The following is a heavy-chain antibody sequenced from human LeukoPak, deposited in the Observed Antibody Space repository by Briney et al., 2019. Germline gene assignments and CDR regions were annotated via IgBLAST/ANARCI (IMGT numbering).Heavy chain of an antibody. CDR1: GFTFSSYS. D-gene: IGHD6-13*01. CDR3: AREEQQLVLPDY. J-gene: IGHJ4*02. CDR2: ISSSSSYI. Sequence: GGSLRLSCASSGFTFSSYSMNWVRKAPGKGLEWVSSISSSSSYIYYADSVKGRFTTSRDNAKNSLYLQMNSLRAEDTAVYYCAREEQQLVLPDYWGQGTLVTVSS. V-gene: IGHV3-21*01.